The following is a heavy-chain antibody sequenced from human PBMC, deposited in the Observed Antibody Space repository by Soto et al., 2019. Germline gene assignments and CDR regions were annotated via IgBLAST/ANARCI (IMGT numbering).Heavy chain of an antibody. CDR2: ISAYNGNT. CDR3: ARDWTYYDSSGYYSDAFDI. V-gene: IGHV1-18*01. J-gene: IGHJ3*02. D-gene: IGHD3-22*01. CDR1: GYTFTSYG. Sequence: GASVKVSCKASGYTFTSYGISWVRQAPGQGLEWMGWISAYNGNTNYAQKLQGRVTMTTDTSTSTAYMELRSLRSDDTAVYYCARDWTYYDSSGYYSDAFDIWGQGTMVTVSS.